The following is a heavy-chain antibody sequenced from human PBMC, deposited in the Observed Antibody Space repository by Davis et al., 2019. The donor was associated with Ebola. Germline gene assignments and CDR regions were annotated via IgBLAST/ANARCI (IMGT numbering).Heavy chain of an antibody. CDR2: ISAYNGNT. D-gene: IGHD6-19*01. CDR1: GGTFSSYA. Sequence: ASVKVSCKASGGTFSSYAISWVRQAPGQGLEWMGWISAYNGNTNYAQKLQGRVTMTTDTSTSTAYMELSSLRSEDTAVYYCASSYSSVLPNVWGQGTTVTVSS. V-gene: IGHV1-18*01. J-gene: IGHJ6*02. CDR3: ASSYSSVLPNV.